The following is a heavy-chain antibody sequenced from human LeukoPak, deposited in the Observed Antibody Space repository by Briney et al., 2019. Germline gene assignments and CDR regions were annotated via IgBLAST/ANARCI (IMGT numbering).Heavy chain of an antibody. CDR1: GFTFSNYW. CDR3: ARDPYSSTWSYGMDV. V-gene: IGHV3-7*03. CDR2: IKQDGSEE. D-gene: IGHD6-6*01. Sequence: PGGSLRLSCAASGFTFSNYWMSWVRQAPGNGLEWVANIKQDGSEEVYVDSVKGRFTISRDSAKNSLFLQMNTLRAEDTAVYYCARDPYSSTWSYGMDVWGQGTTVTVSS. J-gene: IGHJ6*02.